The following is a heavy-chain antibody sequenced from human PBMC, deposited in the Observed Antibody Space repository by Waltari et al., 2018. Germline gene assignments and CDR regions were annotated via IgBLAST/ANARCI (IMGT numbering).Heavy chain of an antibody. D-gene: IGHD1-26*01. Sequence: VRQAPGKGLEWVSAISGSGGSTYYADSVKGRFTISRDNSKNTLYLQMNSLRAEDTAVYYCAKGALEGATHFDYWGQGTLVTVSS. CDR2: ISGSGGST. CDR3: AKGALEGATHFDY. J-gene: IGHJ4*02. V-gene: IGHV3-23*01.